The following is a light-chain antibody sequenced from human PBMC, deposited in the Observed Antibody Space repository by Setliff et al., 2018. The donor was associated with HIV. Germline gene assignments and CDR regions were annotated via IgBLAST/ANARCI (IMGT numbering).Light chain of an antibody. J-gene: IGLJ1*01. CDR2: QAT. CDR3: CSNTGSNTFV. V-gene: IGLV2-23*01. CDR1: SNDVGRYDL. Sequence: SALTQPASVSGSPGRSITISCTGTSNDVGRYDLVSWYQQHPARAPKLIIYQATRRPSGVSNRFSGSKSGNVASLTISGLQAEDEADYYCCSNTGSNTFVFGTGTKVTVL.